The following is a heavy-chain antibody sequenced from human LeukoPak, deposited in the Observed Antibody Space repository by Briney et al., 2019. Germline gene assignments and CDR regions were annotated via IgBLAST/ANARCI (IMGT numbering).Heavy chain of an antibody. Sequence: GASVKVSCKASGYTFTGYYMHWVRQAPGQGLEWMGWINPNSGGSNYAQKFQGRVTMTRDTSISTACMELSRLRSDDTAVYYCARDIAVPMVRGVIRGYFDYWGQGTLVTVSS. V-gene: IGHV1-2*02. J-gene: IGHJ4*02. CDR2: INPNSGGS. D-gene: IGHD3-10*01. CDR3: ARDIAVPMVRGVIRGYFDY. CDR1: GYTFTGYY.